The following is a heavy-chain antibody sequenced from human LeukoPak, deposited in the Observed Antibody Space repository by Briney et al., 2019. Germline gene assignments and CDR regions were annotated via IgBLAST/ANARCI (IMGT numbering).Heavy chain of an antibody. Sequence: GGSLRLSCAASGFTFSSYAMSWARQAPGKGLEWVSAISGSGGSTYYADSVKGRFTISRDNSKNTLYLQMNSLRVEDTAVYYCAKLSSDWYNDCWGQGTLVTVSS. CDR2: ISGSGGST. V-gene: IGHV3-23*01. D-gene: IGHD6-19*01. J-gene: IGHJ4*02. CDR1: GFTFSSYA. CDR3: AKLSSDWYNDC.